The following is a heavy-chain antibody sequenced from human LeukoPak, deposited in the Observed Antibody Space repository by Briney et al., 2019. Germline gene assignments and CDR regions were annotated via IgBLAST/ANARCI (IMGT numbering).Heavy chain of an antibody. CDR3: ARVRCSSTSCPVGY. V-gene: IGHV3-30*02. CDR1: GFTFSSYG. J-gene: IGHJ4*02. CDR2: IRYDGSNK. D-gene: IGHD2-2*01. Sequence: GGSLRLSCAASGFTFSSYGMHWVRQAPGKGLEWVAFIRYDGSNKYYADSVKGRFTISRDNSKNTLYLQMNSLRAEDTAVYYCARVRCSSTSCPVGYWGQGTLVTVSS.